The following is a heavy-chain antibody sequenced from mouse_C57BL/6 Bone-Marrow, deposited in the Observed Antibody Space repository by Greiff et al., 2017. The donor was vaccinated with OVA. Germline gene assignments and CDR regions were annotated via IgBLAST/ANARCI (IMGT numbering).Heavy chain of an antibody. Sequence: VQLQQSGPELVKPGASVKISCKASGYSFTSYYIHWVKQRPGQGLEWIGWIYPGSGNTKYNEKFKGKATLTADTSSSTAYMQLSSLTSEDSAVYYCARSRAAQSRFAYWGQGTLVTVSA. D-gene: IGHD3-2*02. CDR2: IYPGSGNT. CDR1: GYSFTSYY. J-gene: IGHJ3*01. CDR3: ARSRAAQSRFAY. V-gene: IGHV1-66*01.